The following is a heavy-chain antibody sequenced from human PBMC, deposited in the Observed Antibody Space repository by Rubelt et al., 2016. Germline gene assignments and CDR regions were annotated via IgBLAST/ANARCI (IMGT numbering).Heavy chain of an antibody. CDR2: IYHSGST. CDR3: GRAVFGVVPYYYMDV. D-gene: IGHD3-3*01. V-gene: IGHV4-4*02. CDR1: GGSISSSNW. J-gene: IGHJ6*03. Sequence: VKPSGTLSLTCAVSGGSISSSNWWSWVRQPPGKGLEWIGEIYHSGSTNYNPSLKSRVTISVDKSKNQFSLKLSSVTAADTAVYYCGRAVFGVVPYYYMDVWGKGTTVTVSS.